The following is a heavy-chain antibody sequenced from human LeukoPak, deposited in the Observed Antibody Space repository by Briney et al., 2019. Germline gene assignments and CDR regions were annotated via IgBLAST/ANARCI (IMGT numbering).Heavy chain of an antibody. Sequence: GRSLRLSCAASGFTFSSYGMHWVRDAPGKGLEWVTVISYDGSYKYYADSVKGRFTISRDNSKNTLYVQMNSLRVEDTAVYYCATAKEALSSSWYLSVDYWGQGTLVTVSS. CDR1: GFTFSSYG. D-gene: IGHD6-13*01. J-gene: IGHJ4*02. V-gene: IGHV3-30*03. CDR3: ATAKEALSSSWYLSVDY. CDR2: ISYDGSYK.